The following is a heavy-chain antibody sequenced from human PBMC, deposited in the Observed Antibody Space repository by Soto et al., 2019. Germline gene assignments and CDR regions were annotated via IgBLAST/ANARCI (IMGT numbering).Heavy chain of an antibody. Sequence: SETLSLTCVYGGSFSGYYWSWIRQSPGKGLEWLGEINHSGSTNNYNPSLKSRITISVDTSKNQISLKLTSVTAADPALYYCATDSTIRYYGMDGWGQGTTVTVSS. V-gene: IGHV4-34*01. CDR3: ATDSTIRYYGMDG. J-gene: IGHJ6*01. CDR2: INHSGST. CDR1: GGSFSGYY. D-gene: IGHD2-2*01.